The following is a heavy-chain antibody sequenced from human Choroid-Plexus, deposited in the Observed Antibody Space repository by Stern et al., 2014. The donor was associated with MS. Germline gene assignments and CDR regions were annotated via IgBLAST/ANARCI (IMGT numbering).Heavy chain of an antibody. Sequence: QLVQSGGGVVQPGRPLRLSCVASGFTLGSCAMHWVRQAPGKGLEWVAGVSYDGSNKYYADSVKGRFTISRDNSQNTLYMQMSSLSPEDTAVYYCAKDRQYLTYFFDHWGQGSLVTVSS. D-gene: IGHD2/OR15-2a*01. V-gene: IGHV3-30*18. J-gene: IGHJ5*02. CDR2: VSYDGSNK. CDR1: GFTLGSCA. CDR3: AKDRQYLTYFFDH.